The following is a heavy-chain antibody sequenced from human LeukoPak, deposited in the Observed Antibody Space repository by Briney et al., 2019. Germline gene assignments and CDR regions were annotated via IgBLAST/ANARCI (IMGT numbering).Heavy chain of an antibody. CDR3: ARDGIVGVYTSHYMDV. D-gene: IGHD3-16*01. CDR1: GGSISSYY. J-gene: IGHJ6*04. CDR2: IYTSGST. Sequence: SETLSLTCTVSGGSISSYYWSWIRQPAGKGLEWIGRIYTSGSTNYNPSLKSRVTISVDTSKSQFSLKLTSVTVADTAVYYCARDGIVGVYTSHYMDVWGRGTTVTVSA. V-gene: IGHV4-4*07.